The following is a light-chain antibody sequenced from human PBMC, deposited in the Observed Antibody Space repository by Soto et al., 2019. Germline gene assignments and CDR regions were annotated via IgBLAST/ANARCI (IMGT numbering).Light chain of an antibody. V-gene: IGKV3-20*01. J-gene: IGKJ1*01. CDR1: QSVQSTY. Sequence: EIVVTQSPGTMSLSPGERATLSCRAIQSVQSTYLAWYQQKPGQAPRLLIYEASSRATGIPDMFSGAGSGGAFTLTISRLGPEDFATYYCQHYDGSLWTFGQGTKVESK. CDR2: EAS. CDR3: QHYDGSLWT.